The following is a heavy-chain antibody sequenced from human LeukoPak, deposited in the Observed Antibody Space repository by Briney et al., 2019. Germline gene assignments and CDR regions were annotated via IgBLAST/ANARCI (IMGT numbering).Heavy chain of an antibody. CDR1: GGSISSYY. J-gene: IGHJ4*02. V-gene: IGHV4-59*08. D-gene: IGHD3-10*01. CDR2: IYYSGST. CDR3: ARGRWFGEFFDY. Sequence: KPSETLSLTCTVSGGSISSYYWSWIRQPPGKGLEWIGYIYYSGSTNYNPSLKSRVTISVGTSKNQFSLKLSSVTAADTAVYYCARGRWFGEFFDYWGQGTLVTVSS.